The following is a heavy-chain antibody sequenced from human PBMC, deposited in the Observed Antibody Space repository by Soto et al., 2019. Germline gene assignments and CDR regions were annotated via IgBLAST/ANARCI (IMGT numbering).Heavy chain of an antibody. CDR2: MNPNSGNT. CDR3: ASTYYDFWSGNYGMDV. D-gene: IGHD3-3*01. Sequence: GASVKVSCKASGYTFTSYDINWVRQATGQGLEWMGWMNPNSGNTGYAQKFQGRVTMTRNTSISPAYMELSSLRSEDTAVYYCASTYYDFWSGNYGMDVWGQGTTVTVSS. J-gene: IGHJ6*02. CDR1: GYTFTSYD. V-gene: IGHV1-8*01.